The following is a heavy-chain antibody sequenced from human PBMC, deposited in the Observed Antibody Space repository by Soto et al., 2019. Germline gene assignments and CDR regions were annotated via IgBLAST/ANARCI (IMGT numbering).Heavy chain of an antibody. V-gene: IGHV4-34*01. CDR3: ARDIVVVVAAYYYYYGMDV. J-gene: IGHJ6*02. CDR1: GGSCSGYY. Sequence: SETLSLNGAVYGGSCSGYYWSWMRQPPGKGLEWIGEINHSGSTNYNPSLKSRVTISVDTSKNQFSLKLSSVTAEDTAVYYCARDIVVVVAAYYYYYGMDVWGQGTTVTVSS. D-gene: IGHD2-15*01. CDR2: INHSGST.